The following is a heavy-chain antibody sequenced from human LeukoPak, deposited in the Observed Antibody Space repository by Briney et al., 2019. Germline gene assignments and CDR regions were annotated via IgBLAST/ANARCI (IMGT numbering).Heavy chain of an antibody. V-gene: IGHV3-9*01. Sequence: GRSLRLSCAASGFTFDDYAMHWVRQAPGKGLECVSGISWNSGSIGYADSVKGRFTISRDNAKNSLYLQMNSLRAEDTALYYCAKGRRIAVAGDFDYWGQGTLVTVSS. J-gene: IGHJ4*02. D-gene: IGHD6-19*01. CDR3: AKGRRIAVAGDFDY. CDR1: GFTFDDYA. CDR2: ISWNSGSI.